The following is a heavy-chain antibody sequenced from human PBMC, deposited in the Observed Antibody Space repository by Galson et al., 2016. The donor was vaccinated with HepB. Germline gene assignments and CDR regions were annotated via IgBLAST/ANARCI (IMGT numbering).Heavy chain of an antibody. J-gene: IGHJ4*02. D-gene: IGHD5-18*01. CDR2: IYYSGRT. CDR1: GASISSSDYY. CDR3: AGGPTAVANTVPFDD. Sequence: TLSLTCTVSGASISSSDYYWTWIRQHPGKGLEWIGYIYYSGRTYYNPSLKSRVTISLDTSKNQFSLNLSSVTAADPAVYYCAGGPTAVANTVPFDDWGQGSLVTVSA. V-gene: IGHV4-31*03.